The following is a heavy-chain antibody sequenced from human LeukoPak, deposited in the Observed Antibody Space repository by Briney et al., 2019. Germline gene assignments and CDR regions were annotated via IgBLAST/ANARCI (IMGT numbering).Heavy chain of an antibody. V-gene: IGHV3-23*01. CDR2: ISGSGGST. D-gene: IGHD3-16*01. CDR1: GFTFSSYA. CDR3: ARVMKPDYYYYYYGMDV. Sequence: PGGSLRLSCAASGFTFSSYAMSWVRQAPGKGLEWVSAISGSGGSTYYADSVKGRFTISRDNSKNTLYLQMNSLRAEDTAVYYCARVMKPDYYYYYYGMDVWGQGTTVTVSS. J-gene: IGHJ6*02.